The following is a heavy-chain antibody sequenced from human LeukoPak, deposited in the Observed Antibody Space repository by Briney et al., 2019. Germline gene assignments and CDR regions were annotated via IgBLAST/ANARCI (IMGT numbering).Heavy chain of an antibody. CDR1: GFTFSIYW. Sequence: GGSLRLSCAASGFTFSIYWMSWVRQAPGKGLEWVANIKQDGSEKYYVDSVKGRLTISRDNAMNSLYLQMNSLRAEDTAVYYCARLRGSYSSDYWGQGTLVTVSS. CDR3: ARLRGSYSSDY. D-gene: IGHD1-26*01. CDR2: IKQDGSEK. V-gene: IGHV3-7*01. J-gene: IGHJ4*02.